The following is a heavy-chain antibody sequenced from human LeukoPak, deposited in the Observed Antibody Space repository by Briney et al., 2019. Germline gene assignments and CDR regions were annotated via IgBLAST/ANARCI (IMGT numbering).Heavy chain of an antibody. V-gene: IGHV1-18*01. J-gene: IGHJ4*02. CDR3: ATRTLYGGNGYFDY. CDR1: GYTFTSYG. Sequence: ASVKVSCKASGYTFTSYGISWVRQAPGQGLEWMGWIGAYNGNTNYAQKLQGRVTMTTDTSTSTAYMELRSLRSDDTAVYYCATRTLYGGNGYFDYWGQGTLVTVSS. CDR2: IGAYNGNT. D-gene: IGHD4-23*01.